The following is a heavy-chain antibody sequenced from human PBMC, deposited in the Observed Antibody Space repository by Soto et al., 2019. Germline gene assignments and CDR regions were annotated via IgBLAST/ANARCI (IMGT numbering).Heavy chain of an antibody. Sequence: PGGSLRLSCAASGFTFRSYAMRWVRQAPGKGLEWVSSISVSGGATYYADSVKGRFTISSDNSKSTLYLQMNSLRAEDTAIYDCGKDSCTNRVCYWDFWGQATLVTVS. CDR3: GKDSCTNRVCYWDF. CDR2: ISVSGGAT. CDR1: GFTFRSYA. J-gene: IGHJ4*02. V-gene: IGHV3-23*01. D-gene: IGHD2-8*01.